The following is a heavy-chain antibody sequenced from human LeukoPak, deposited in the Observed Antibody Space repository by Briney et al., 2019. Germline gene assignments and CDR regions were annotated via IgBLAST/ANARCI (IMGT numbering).Heavy chain of an antibody. Sequence: GGSLRLSCAASGFTFSTYAMSWVRQAPGKGLEWVSGISGSGGSTYYADSVKGRFTISRDNSKNTLYLQMNSLRAEDTAVYYCAKDLYYYDSSGSNAYFDYWGQGTLVTVSS. CDR3: AKDLYYYDSSGSNAYFDY. D-gene: IGHD3-22*01. J-gene: IGHJ4*02. CDR2: ISGSGGST. CDR1: GFTFSTYA. V-gene: IGHV3-23*01.